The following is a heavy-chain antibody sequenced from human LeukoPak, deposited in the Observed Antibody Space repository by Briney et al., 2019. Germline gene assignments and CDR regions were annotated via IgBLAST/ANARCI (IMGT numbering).Heavy chain of an antibody. CDR3: ARQHMRGSDAFDI. CDR1: GGTFSSYA. Sequence: ASVKVSCKASGGTFSSYAISWVRQAPGQGLEWMGGIIPIFGTANYAQKFQGRVTITADESTSTAYMELSSLRSEDTAVYYCARQHMRGSDAFDIWGQGTMVTVSS. CDR2: IIPIFGTA. J-gene: IGHJ3*02. V-gene: IGHV1-69*13. D-gene: IGHD2-21*01.